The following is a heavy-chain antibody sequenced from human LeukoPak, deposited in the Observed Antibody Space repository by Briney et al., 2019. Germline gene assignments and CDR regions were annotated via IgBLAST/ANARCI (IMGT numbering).Heavy chain of an antibody. J-gene: IGHJ6*03. CDR1: GFTLSSNW. D-gene: IGHD1-26*01. CDR3: ARDPYSGAYGNTYYYFMDV. V-gene: IGHV3-74*01. Sequence: PGGSLRLSCAGSGFTLSSNWMHWVRQAPGKGLVWVSRFYSDGSRTNYADSVKGRFTISRDNARNSLYLQMNSLTAEDTAVYYCARDPYSGAYGNTYYYFMDVWGKGTTVTISS. CDR2: FYSDGSRT.